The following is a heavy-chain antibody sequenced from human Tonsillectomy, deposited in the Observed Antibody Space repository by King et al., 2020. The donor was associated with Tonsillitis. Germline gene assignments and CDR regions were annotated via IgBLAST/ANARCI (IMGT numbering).Heavy chain of an antibody. CDR1: GDSISSGGFF. J-gene: IGHJ4*02. CDR3: ARNREYGDYVDY. Sequence: QLQESGPGLVKPSETLSLTCGVSGDSISSGGFFWSWIRQRPGKGLEWIGSISNTGRTDYNPSLESRIHVSVDTSKNQLSLRLTSVTAADTAVYYCARNREYGDYVDYWGQGSRVTVSS. V-gene: IGHV4-31*11. D-gene: IGHD4-17*01. CDR2: ISNTGRT.